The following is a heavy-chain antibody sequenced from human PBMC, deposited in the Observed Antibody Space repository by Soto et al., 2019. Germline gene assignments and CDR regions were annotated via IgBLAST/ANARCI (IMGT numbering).Heavy chain of an antibody. J-gene: IGHJ4*02. D-gene: IGHD2-15*01. V-gene: IGHV3-30*18. CDR1: GFTFSSYG. CDR3: AKDTGAHTPGDY. CDR2: ISYDGSNK. Sequence: QVQLVESGGGVVQPGRSLRLSCAASGFTFSSYGMHWVRQAPGKGLEWVAVISYDGSNKYYADSVKGRFTISRDNSKNTLYMQMNSLRAEDTAVYYCAKDTGAHTPGDYWGQGTLVTVSS.